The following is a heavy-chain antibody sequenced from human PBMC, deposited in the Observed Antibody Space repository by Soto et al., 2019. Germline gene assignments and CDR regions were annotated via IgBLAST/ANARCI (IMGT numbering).Heavy chain of an antibody. J-gene: IGHJ4*02. D-gene: IGHD3-9*01. V-gene: IGHV3-23*01. CDR2: ITSTGDRI. CDR1: GFIFHDYA. Sequence: HPGGSLRLSCAASGFIFHDYAMSWVRPAPGKGLDWVALITSTGDRIYYADFVKGRFTISRDNSNKTLYLQISSLGAGDSATYYCAKVTGHYPWGFDFWGRGTLVTVSS. CDR3: AKVTGHYPWGFDF.